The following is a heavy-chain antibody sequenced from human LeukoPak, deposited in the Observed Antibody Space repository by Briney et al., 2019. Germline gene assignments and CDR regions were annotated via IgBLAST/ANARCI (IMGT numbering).Heavy chain of an antibody. J-gene: IGHJ4*02. CDR2: IYKDGST. CDR1: GFAVSNNY. Sequence: GGSLRLSCAASGFAVSNNYMTWVRQAPGKGLEWVSVIYKDGSTYYADSVKGRFTISRDNSKNTVYLQMNSLRAEDTAVYYCAKVLGPTRGECYFDYWGQGTLVTVSS. CDR3: AKVLGPTRGECYFDY. V-gene: IGHV3-53*01. D-gene: IGHD3-16*01.